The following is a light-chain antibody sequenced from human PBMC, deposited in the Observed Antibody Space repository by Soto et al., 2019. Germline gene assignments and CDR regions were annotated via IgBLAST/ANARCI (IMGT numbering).Light chain of an antibody. J-gene: IGKJ4*01. Sequence: EFVLTRSPGTLSLSPGDRATLSCRSCQTVRNNYLAWYQQNPGQAPRLLIYDASSRATGILGRFSGGGSGTNFNLTIGKLEPEDFAVYYGQKPSSYPLTFGGGTRWIS. CDR1: QTVRNNY. V-gene: IGKV3-20*01. CDR2: DAS. CDR3: QKPSSYPLT.